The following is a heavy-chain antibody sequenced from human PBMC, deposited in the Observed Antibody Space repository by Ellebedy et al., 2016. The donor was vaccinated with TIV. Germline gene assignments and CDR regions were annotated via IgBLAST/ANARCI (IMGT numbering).Heavy chain of an antibody. CDR3: AASSWYFY. D-gene: IGHD6-13*01. CDR1: GLTFSSNT. J-gene: IGHJ4*02. CDR2: ISGSADTA. V-gene: IGHV3-23*01. Sequence: PGGSLRLSCVASGLTFSSNTMSWVRQAPGKGLEWFSTISGSADTAKYADSVKGRFTISRDNSKNTLYLQMNSLTAEDTAVYYCAASSWYFYWGQGTLLTVSS.